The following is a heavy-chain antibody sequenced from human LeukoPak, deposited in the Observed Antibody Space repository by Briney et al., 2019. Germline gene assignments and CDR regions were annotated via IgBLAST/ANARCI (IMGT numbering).Heavy chain of an antibody. D-gene: IGHD1-26*01. J-gene: IGHJ3*02. CDR1: GYTFTSYY. CDR2: INPSGGST. V-gene: IGHV1-46*01. CDR3: ARDVRQWELLYAFDI. Sequence: ASVKVSCKASGYTFTSYYMHWVRQAPGQGLEWMGIINPSGGSTSYAQKFQGRVTMTRDTSTSTVYMELSSLRSEDTAVYYCARDVRQWELLYAFDIWDQGTMVTVSS.